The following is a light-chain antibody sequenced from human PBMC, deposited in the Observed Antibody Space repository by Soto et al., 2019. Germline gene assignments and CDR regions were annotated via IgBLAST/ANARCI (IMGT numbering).Light chain of an antibody. CDR3: QEYSSAPALT. Sequence: DIQMTQSPSSLSASVGDRVTIACRASQGISNFLAWYQQRPGKVPKLLIYAASTLQSGVPSRFSGSGSGTDFTLTISSLQPEDVATYYCQEYSSAPALTFGGGTKVEIK. CDR2: AAS. CDR1: QGISNF. J-gene: IGKJ4*01. V-gene: IGKV1-27*01.